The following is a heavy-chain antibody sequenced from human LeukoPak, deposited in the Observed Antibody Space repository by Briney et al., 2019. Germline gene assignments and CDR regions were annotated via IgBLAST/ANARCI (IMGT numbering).Heavy chain of an antibody. D-gene: IGHD4-17*01. J-gene: IGHJ4*02. CDR2: INHSGST. CDR3: AREYGKIDPTFDY. CDR1: GGSISSSSYY. Sequence: SETLSLTCTVSGGSISSSSYYWGWIRQPPGKGLEWIGEINHSGSTNYNPSLKSRVTISVDTSKNQFSLKLSSVTAADTAVYFCAREYGKIDPTFDYWGQGTLVSVSS. V-gene: IGHV4-39*07.